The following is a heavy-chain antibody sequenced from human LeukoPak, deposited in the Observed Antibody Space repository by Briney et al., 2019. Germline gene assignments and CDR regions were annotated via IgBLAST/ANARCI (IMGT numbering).Heavy chain of an antibody. CDR3: AMGFWYEEYFQH. V-gene: IGHV4-59*02. J-gene: IGHJ1*01. D-gene: IGHD6-13*01. Sequence: SETLSLTCTVSGASVSSYYWSRIRQPPGKGLEWIGYIYYSGSTNYNPSLKSRITISVDTSKNQFSLRLSSVTAADTAVYFCAMGFWYEEYFQHWGQGSLVIVSS. CDR1: GASVSSYY. CDR2: IYYSGST.